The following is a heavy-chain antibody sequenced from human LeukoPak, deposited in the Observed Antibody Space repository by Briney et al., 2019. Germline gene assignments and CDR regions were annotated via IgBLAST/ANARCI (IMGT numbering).Heavy chain of an antibody. D-gene: IGHD5-18*01. V-gene: IGHV1-18*01. CDR3: ARSSYGYGSLIDY. Sequence: ASVKVSCKASGYTFTSYGISWVRQAPGHGLESMGWISAYNGNTNYAQKLQGSVTMTTDTSTSPAYMELRSVRSDDTAVYYCARSSYGYGSLIDYWGQGTLVTVSS. J-gene: IGHJ4*02. CDR1: GYTFTSYG. CDR2: ISAYNGNT.